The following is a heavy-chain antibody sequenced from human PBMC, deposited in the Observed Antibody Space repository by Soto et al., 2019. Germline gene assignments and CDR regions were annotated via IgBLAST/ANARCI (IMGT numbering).Heavy chain of an antibody. J-gene: IGHJ6*02. Sequence: LGESLKISCKGSGYSFTIYWIGWVRQMPGKGLEWMGIIYPGDSDTRYSPSFQGQVTISADKSISTAYLQWSSLKASDTAMYYCASSIAARPNYYGMDVWGQGTTVTVSS. D-gene: IGHD6-6*01. V-gene: IGHV5-51*01. CDR3: ASSIAARPNYYGMDV. CDR2: IYPGDSDT. CDR1: GYSFTIYW.